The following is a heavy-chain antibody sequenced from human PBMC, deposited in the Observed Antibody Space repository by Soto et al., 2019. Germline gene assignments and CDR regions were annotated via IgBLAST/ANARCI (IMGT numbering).Heavy chain of an antibody. D-gene: IGHD5-18*01. Sequence: GASVNVSCKASGYTFTSYGISWVRQAPGQGLEWMGWISAYNGNTNYAQKLQGRVTMTTDTSTSTAYMELRSLRSDDTAVYYCARDGRGYSYGLRGAFDIWGQGTMVTVSS. V-gene: IGHV1-18*01. CDR3: ARDGRGYSYGLRGAFDI. CDR1: GYTFTSYG. CDR2: ISAYNGNT. J-gene: IGHJ3*02.